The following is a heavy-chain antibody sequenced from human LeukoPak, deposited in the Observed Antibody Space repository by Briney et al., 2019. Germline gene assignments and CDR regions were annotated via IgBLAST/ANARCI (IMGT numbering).Heavy chain of an antibody. Sequence: PGGSLRLSCAASGFTFSRYWMHWVRQAPGKGLEWVSAITGSGGYTYNADSVKGRFTISRDNSKNTLYLQMNSLRAEDTAVYYCAKVGVAGGYYWFDPWGQGTLVTVSS. D-gene: IGHD6-19*01. V-gene: IGHV3-23*01. J-gene: IGHJ5*02. CDR2: ITGSGGYT. CDR3: AKVGVAGGYYWFDP. CDR1: GFTFSRYW.